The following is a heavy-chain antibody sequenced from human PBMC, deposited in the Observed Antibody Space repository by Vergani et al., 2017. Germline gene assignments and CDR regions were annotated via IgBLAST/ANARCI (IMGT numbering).Heavy chain of an antibody. D-gene: IGHD1-26*01. CDR1: GFTFSSYS. V-gene: IGHV3-21*01. CDR3: ARDPELLLYYYYYGMDV. J-gene: IGHJ6*02. Sequence: VQLVESGGGLVKPGGSLRLSCAASGFTFSSYSMNWVRQAPGKGLEWVSSISSSSSYIYYADSVKGRFTISRDNAKNSLYLQMNSLRAEDTAVYYCARDPELLLYYYYYGMDVWGQGTTVTVSS. CDR2: ISSSSSYI.